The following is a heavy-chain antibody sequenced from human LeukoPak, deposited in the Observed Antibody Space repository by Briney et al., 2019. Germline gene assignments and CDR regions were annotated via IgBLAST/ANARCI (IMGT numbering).Heavy chain of an antibody. V-gene: IGHV3-30*04. CDR3: AKDPDFYYYYGMDV. CDR2: ISYDGSNK. J-gene: IGHJ6*02. Sequence: GRSLRLSCAASGFTFSSYAMHWVRQAPGKGLEWVAVISYDGSNKYYADSVKGRFTISRDNSKNTLYLQMNSLRAEDTAVYYCAKDPDFYYYYGMDVWGQGTTVTASS. CDR1: GFTFSSYA. D-gene: IGHD1-14*01.